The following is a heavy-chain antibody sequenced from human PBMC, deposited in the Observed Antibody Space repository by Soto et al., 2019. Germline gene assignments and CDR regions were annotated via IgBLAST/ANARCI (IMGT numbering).Heavy chain of an antibody. CDR2: IYYSGST. Sequence: SETLSLTCTVSGGSISSGGYYWSWIRQHPGKGLEWIGYIYYSGSTYYNPSLKSRVTISVDTSKNQFSLKLSSVTAADTAVYYCARDSEHSGSFFAYYFDYWGQGTLVTVSS. V-gene: IGHV4-31*03. D-gene: IGHD1-26*01. J-gene: IGHJ4*02. CDR1: GGSISSGGYY. CDR3: ARDSEHSGSFFAYYFDY.